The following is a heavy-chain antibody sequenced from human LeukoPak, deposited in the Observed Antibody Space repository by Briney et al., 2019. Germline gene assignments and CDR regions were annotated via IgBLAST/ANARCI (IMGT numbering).Heavy chain of an antibody. J-gene: IGHJ3*02. V-gene: IGHV3-33*01. CDR2: IWYDGSNK. CDR1: GFTFSSYG. D-gene: IGHD4-23*01. CDR3: AREITVAKRAATSRIAFDI. Sequence: PGRSLRLSCAASGFTFSSYGMHWVRQAPGKGLEWVAVIWYDGSNKYYADSVKGRFTISRDNSKNTLYLQMNSLRAEDTAVYYCAREITVAKRAATSRIAFDIWGQGTMVTVSS.